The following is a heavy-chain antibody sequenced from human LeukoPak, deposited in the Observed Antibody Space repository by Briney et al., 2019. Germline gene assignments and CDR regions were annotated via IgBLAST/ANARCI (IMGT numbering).Heavy chain of an antibody. Sequence: PSETLSLTCTVSGGSISSYYWSWIRQPPGKGLERIGYIYYSGSTNYNPSLKSRVTISVDTSKNQFSLKLSSVTAADTAVYYCARDDGSGSSPYNYYGMDVWGQGTTVTVSS. V-gene: IGHV4-59*01. J-gene: IGHJ6*02. CDR3: ARDDGSGSSPYNYYGMDV. CDR1: GGSISSYY. D-gene: IGHD3-10*01. CDR2: IYYSGST.